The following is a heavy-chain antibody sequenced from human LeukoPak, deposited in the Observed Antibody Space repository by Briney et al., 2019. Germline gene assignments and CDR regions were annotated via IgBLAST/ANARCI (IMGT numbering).Heavy chain of an antibody. CDR1: GFTFSSYV. CDR3: TRDFYGTFT. D-gene: IGHD3-10*01. V-gene: IGHV3-23*01. Sequence: GGSLRLSCAASGFTFSSYVMSWVRQAPGKGLEWVSAISGSGGSTYYADSVKGRFTISRDNAKNTLYLQMNSLRPEDTAVYYCTRDFYGTFTWGLGKTVTVSS. CDR2: ISGSGGST. J-gene: IGHJ3*01.